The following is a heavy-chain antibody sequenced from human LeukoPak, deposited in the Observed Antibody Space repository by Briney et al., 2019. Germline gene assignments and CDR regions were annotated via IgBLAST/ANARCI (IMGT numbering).Heavy chain of an antibody. CDR1: GGSISSYY. V-gene: IGHV4-59*01. D-gene: IGHD5-24*01. CDR2: IYYSGST. Sequence: SETLSLTCTVSGGSISSYYWSWIRQPPGKGLGWIGYIYYSGSTNYNPSLKSRVTISVDTSKNQFSLKLSSVTAADTAVYYCARASPSRWLSFDYWGQGTLVTVSS. J-gene: IGHJ4*02. CDR3: ARASPSRWLSFDY.